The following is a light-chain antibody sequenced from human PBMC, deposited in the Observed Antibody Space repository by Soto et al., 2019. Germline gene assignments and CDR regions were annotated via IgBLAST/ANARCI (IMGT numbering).Light chain of an antibody. Sequence: ELVLTQSPGTLSLSPGERATLSCRASQSVSSSYLAWYQQKPGQAPRLLIYGASSRATGIPDRFSGSGSVTDFTLTISRLEPEDFAVYYCQQYGSSSYTFGQGTKLEIK. CDR3: QQYGSSSYT. J-gene: IGKJ2*01. V-gene: IGKV3-20*01. CDR1: QSVSSSY. CDR2: GAS.